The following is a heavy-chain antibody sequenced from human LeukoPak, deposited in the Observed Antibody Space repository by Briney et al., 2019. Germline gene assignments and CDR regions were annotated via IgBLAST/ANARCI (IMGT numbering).Heavy chain of an antibody. J-gene: IGHJ4*02. CDR2: ITGSGGST. D-gene: IGHD3-10*01. CDR3: ARGLFDFDY. CDR1: GFTFDNFA. V-gene: IGHV3-23*01. Sequence: PGGSLRLSCAPSGFTFDNFAMTWVRQAPGKGLEWVSEITGSGGSTYYADSVKGRFTIYRDNSKNTLYVQMNSLRAEDTAIYYCARGLFDFDYWGQGTLVTVSS.